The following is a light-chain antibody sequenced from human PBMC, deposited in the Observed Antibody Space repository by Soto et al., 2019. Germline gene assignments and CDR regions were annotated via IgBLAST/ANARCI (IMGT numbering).Light chain of an antibody. V-gene: IGLV2-14*03. CDR3: SSYTSSSTPVV. CDR2: DVS. Sequence: QSALTQPASVSGSPGQSITISCTGTSSDVGAYDYLSCYQQHPGEVPKLMIFDVSDPPSGVSNRFSGSKSGNTASLTISGLQAEDEADYYCSSYTSSSTPVVFGGGTKLTVL. J-gene: IGLJ2*01. CDR1: SSDVGAYDY.